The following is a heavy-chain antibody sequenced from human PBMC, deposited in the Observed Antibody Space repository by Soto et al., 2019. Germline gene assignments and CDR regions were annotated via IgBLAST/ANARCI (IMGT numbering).Heavy chain of an antibody. CDR2: ISGSGGST. Sequence: ESGGGLVQPGGSLRLSCAASGFTFSSYAMSWVRQAPGKGLEWVSAISGSGGSTYYADSVKGRFTISRDNSKNTLYLQMNSLRAEDTAVYYCAKGVRVIFVGENWFDPWGQGTLVTVSS. CDR3: AKGVRVIFVGENWFDP. V-gene: IGHV3-23*01. D-gene: IGHD3-10*01. J-gene: IGHJ5*02. CDR1: GFTFSSYA.